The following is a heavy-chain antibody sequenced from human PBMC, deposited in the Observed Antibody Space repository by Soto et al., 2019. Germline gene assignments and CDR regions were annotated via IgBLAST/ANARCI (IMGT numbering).Heavy chain of an antibody. D-gene: IGHD1-7*01. CDR3: AKDRRAGGNYGFYSDF. CDR2: VSGTGTRT. CDR1: GFTFSSYT. J-gene: IGHJ4*02. Sequence: PGGSLRLSCAASGFTFSSYTMSWVRQAPGKGLEWVSGVSGTGTRTYYADSVKGRFTISRDNSESTLSLQMNSLRDEDTAVYYCAKDRRAGGNYGFYSDFWGQGALVTVSS. V-gene: IGHV3-23*01.